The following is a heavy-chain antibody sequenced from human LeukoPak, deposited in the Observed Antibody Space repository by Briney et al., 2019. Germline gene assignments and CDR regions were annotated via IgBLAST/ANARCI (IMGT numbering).Heavy chain of an antibody. J-gene: IGHJ6*03. CDR3: ARGQRLYCSSTSCYGGNYYYYMDV. Sequence: SETLSLTCTVSGGSISSYYWSWIRQPAGKGLEWIGRIYTSGSTNYNPSLKSRVTMSVDTSKNQFSLKLSSVTAADTAVYYCARGQRLYCSSTSCYGGNYYYYMDVWGKETTVTVSS. CDR2: IYTSGST. V-gene: IGHV4-4*07. CDR1: GGSISSYY. D-gene: IGHD2-2*01.